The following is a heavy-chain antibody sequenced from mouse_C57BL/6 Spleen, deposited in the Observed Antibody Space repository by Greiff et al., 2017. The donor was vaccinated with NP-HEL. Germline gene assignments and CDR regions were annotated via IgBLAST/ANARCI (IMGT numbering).Heavy chain of an antibody. CDR1: GYTFTDYY. Sequence: SGPELVKPGASVKISCKASGYTFTDYYINWVKQRPGQGLEWIGWIFPGSGSTYYNEKFKGKATLTVDKSSSTAYMLLSSLTSEDSAVYFCARDGSSFPYYYAMDYWGQGTSVTVSS. J-gene: IGHJ4*01. D-gene: IGHD1-1*01. V-gene: IGHV1-75*01. CDR2: IFPGSGST. CDR3: ARDGSSFPYYYAMDY.